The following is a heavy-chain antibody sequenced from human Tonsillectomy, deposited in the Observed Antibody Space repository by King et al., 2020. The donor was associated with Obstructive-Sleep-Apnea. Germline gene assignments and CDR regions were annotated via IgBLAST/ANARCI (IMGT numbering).Heavy chain of an antibody. CDR2: IKSKSDGGTT. CDR1: GFTFNTAW. CDR3: TTEAALWFGESIGASDY. V-gene: IGHV3-15*01. Sequence: VQLVESGGGLVKPGGSLRLSCAASGFTFNTAWMSWVRQAPGKGLEWVGRIKSKSDGGTTDYAAPVKGRFTISRDHSKNTLYLQMNSLKTEDTAMYYCTTEAALWFGESIGASDYWGQGTLVTVSS. D-gene: IGHD3-10*01. J-gene: IGHJ4*02.